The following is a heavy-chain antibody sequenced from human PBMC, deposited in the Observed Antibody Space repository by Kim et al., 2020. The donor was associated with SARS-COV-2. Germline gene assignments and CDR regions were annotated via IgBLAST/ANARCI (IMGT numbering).Heavy chain of an antibody. Sequence: NYNPSLKSRVTISVDTSKNQFSLKLSSVTAADTAVYYCARDCGGDCVFDYWGQGTLVTVSS. CDR3: ARDCGGDCVFDY. V-gene: IGHV4-34*01. J-gene: IGHJ4*02. D-gene: IGHD2-21*02.